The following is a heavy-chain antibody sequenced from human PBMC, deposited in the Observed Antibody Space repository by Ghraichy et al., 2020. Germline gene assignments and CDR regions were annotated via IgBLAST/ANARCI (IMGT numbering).Heavy chain of an antibody. CDR2: INHSGST. CDR1: GGSFSGYY. J-gene: IGHJ5*02. V-gene: IGHV4-34*01. D-gene: IGHD3-3*01. Sequence: SETLSLTCAVYGGSFSGYYWSWIRQPPGKGLEWIGEINHSGSTNYNPSLKSRVTISVDTSKNQFSLKLSSVTAADTAVYYCARGTNYDFWSGYGWDRRNWFDPWGQGTLVTVSS. CDR3: ARGTNYDFWSGYGWDRRNWFDP.